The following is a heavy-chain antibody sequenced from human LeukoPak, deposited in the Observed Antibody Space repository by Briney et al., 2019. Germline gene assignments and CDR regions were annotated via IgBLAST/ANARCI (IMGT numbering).Heavy chain of an antibody. CDR3: HMWLRGDGAFDI. D-gene: IGHD2-21*02. Sequence: SETLSLTCAVYGVSFSSYFWSWIRQPPGKRLEWIGEINNSGAPNYNPSLKSRVTISLDTSKNQVSLKLSSVTAAETAVYYWHMWLRGDGAFDIWGQGTMITVSS. J-gene: IGHJ3*02. CDR1: GVSFSSYF. V-gene: IGHV4-34*01. CDR2: INNSGAP.